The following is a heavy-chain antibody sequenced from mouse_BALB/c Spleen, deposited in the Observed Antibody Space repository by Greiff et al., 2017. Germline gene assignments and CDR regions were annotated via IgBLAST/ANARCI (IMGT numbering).Heavy chain of an antibody. J-gene: IGHJ1*01. CDR3: TRDITTATYFDV. D-gene: IGHD1-2*01. Sequence: QVQLQQPGAELVRPGASVKLSCKASGYTFTSYWINWVKQRPGQGLEWIGNIYPSDSYTNYNQKFKDKATLTVDKSSSTAYMQLSSPTSEDSAVYYCTRDITTATYFDVWGAGTTVTVSS. CDR2: IYPSDSYT. V-gene: IGHV1-69*02. CDR1: GYTFTSYW.